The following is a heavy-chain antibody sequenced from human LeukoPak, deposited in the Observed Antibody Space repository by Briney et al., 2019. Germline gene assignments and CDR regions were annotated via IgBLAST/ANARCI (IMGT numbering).Heavy chain of an antibody. V-gene: IGHV3-72*01. D-gene: IGHD2-2*01. J-gene: IGHJ4*02. CDR2: SRNKANSHTT. CDR3: ARGEVGYCSRTTCYGFDH. CDR1: GFIFSTYS. Sequence: GESLRLSCAASGFIFSTYSMNWVRQAPGKGLEWVGRSRNKANSHTTEYAASVKGRFTISRDDSKNSLYLQMNSLKTEDTAVYYCARGEVGYCSRTTCYGFDHWGQGSLVTVSS.